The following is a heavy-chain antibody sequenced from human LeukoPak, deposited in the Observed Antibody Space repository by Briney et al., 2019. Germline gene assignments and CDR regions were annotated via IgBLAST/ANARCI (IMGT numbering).Heavy chain of an antibody. CDR3: ARERYSRGWYADS. CDR2: MYSSGST. Sequence: PSETLSLTCTVSGGSISSDSWSWIRQPARKGLEWIGRMYSSGSTDYNPSFKSRVTMSVDTSKKQFSLRLTSVTAADTAVYYCARERYSRGWYADSWGQGTLVTVSS. CDR1: GGSISSDS. J-gene: IGHJ4*02. D-gene: IGHD6-19*01. V-gene: IGHV4-4*07.